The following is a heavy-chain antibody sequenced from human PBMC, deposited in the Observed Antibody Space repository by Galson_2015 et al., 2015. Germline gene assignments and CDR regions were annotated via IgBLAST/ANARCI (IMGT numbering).Heavy chain of an antibody. V-gene: IGHV3-23*01. CDR2: IVNSGEST. J-gene: IGHJ4*02. CDR3: AKARPTLPFY. CDR1: GFTFSTFA. D-gene: IGHD3-16*01. Sequence: SLRLSCAASGFTFSTFAMSWVRQAPGRGLEWVSGIVNSGESTFYADSVRGRFTISRDNSRNTLYLQMNSLRPEDTAIYYCAKARPTLPFYWGQGPWSPSPQ.